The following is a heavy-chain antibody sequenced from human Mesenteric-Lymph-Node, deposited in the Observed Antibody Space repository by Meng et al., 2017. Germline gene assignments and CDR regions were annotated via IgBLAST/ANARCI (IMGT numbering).Heavy chain of an antibody. CDR2: IHTSGDT. V-gene: IGHV4-4*07. J-gene: IGHJ4*02. D-gene: IGHD1-1*01. CDR3: GRDQGRQLINH. CDR1: GGSISSNY. Sequence: QLQASGPGLVKPSETLSLTCPVSGGSISSNYWTWIRQPAGKGLEWIGRIHTSGDTDYNPSLRSRVTMSIDTSKNQFSLKLSSVTAADTAVYYCGRDQGRQLINHWGQGTLVTVSS.